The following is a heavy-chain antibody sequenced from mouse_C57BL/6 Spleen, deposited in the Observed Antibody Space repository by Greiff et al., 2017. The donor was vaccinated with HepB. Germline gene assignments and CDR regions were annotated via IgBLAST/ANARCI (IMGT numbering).Heavy chain of an antibody. CDR1: GYSITSGYY. V-gene: IGHV3-6*01. D-gene: IGHD1-1*01. Sequence: EVKVEESGPGLVKPSQSLSLTCSVTGYSITSGYYWNWIRQFPGNKLEWMGYISYDGSNNYNPSLKNRISITRDTSKNQFFLKLNSVTTEDTATYYCARDYGSSLWFAYWGQGTLVTVSA. CDR3: ARDYGSSLWFAY. J-gene: IGHJ3*01. CDR2: ISYDGSN.